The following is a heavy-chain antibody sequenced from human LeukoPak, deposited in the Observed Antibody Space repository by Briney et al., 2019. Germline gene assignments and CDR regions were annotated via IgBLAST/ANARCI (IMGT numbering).Heavy chain of an antibody. CDR3: ARAAAVTNSWYYFDY. D-gene: IGHD6-13*01. Sequence: SQTLSLTCTVSGDSVSSGDHHWSWIRQPPGKGLEWIGYIRYGGSTYYNPSLKSRIIISVDMSKNQFSLGLNSLSAADSAVYFCARAAAVTNSWYYFDYWGQGTLVTVSS. J-gene: IGHJ4*02. V-gene: IGHV4-30-4*01. CDR1: GDSVSSGDHH. CDR2: IRYGGST.